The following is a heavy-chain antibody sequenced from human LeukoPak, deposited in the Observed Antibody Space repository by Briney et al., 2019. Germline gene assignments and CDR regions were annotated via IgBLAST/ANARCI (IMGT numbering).Heavy chain of an antibody. J-gene: IGHJ4*02. V-gene: IGHV3-74*01. D-gene: IGHD5-24*01. CDR3: VREGDDFNFDY. Sequence: PGGSLRLSCAASGFTFRNYWMHWVRHAPGKGLVWVSRVIRDGSFTNYADSVKGRFTISRDNAKNTLYLQMNSLRAEDTAVYYCVREGDDFNFDYWGQGRLVTVSS. CDR2: VIRDGSFT. CDR1: GFTFRNYW.